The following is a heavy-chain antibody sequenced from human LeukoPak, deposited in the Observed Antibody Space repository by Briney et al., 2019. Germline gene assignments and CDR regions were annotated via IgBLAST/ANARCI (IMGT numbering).Heavy chain of an antibody. CDR1: GGSISSYY. CDR2: MYTSGST. D-gene: IGHD3-9*01. V-gene: IGHV4-4*07. Sequence: PSETLSLTCTVSGGSISSYYWTWIRQSAGKGLEWIGRMYTSGSTKYSPSFESRVTMSGDTSKNQFSLKLSSVTAADTAVYYCARVQESQIDYYFDYWGQGTLVTVSS. CDR3: ARVQESQIDYYFDY. J-gene: IGHJ4*02.